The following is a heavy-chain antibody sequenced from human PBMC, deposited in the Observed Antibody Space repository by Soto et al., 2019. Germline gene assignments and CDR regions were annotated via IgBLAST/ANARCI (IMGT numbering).Heavy chain of an antibody. J-gene: IGHJ4*02. V-gene: IGHV3-30*18. CDR2: ISYDGSNK. D-gene: IGHD3-22*01. CDR3: AKSLYYYDSSCPPDY. CDR1: GFTFSSYG. Sequence: QVQLVESGGGVVQPGRSLRLSCAASGFTFSSYGMHWVRQAPGKGLEWVAVISYDGSNKYYADSVKGRFTISRDNSKNTLYLQMNSLRAEDTAVYYCAKSLYYYDSSCPPDYWGQGTLVTVSS.